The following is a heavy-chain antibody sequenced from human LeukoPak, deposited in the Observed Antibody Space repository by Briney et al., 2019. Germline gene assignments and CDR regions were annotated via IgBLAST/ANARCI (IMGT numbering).Heavy chain of an antibody. V-gene: IGHV4-59*01. CDR1: GGSISNYY. CDR3: ARVLRYFANQNYYYYMDV. CDR2: IYYTGNT. Sequence: SETLSLTCSVSGGSISNYYWNWIRQPPGKGLEWIGYIYYTGNTNYNPSLKSRVTISVDTSKNQFSLKLSSVTAADTAVYYCARVLRYFANQNYYYYMDVWGKGTTVTVSS. D-gene: IGHD3-9*01. J-gene: IGHJ6*03.